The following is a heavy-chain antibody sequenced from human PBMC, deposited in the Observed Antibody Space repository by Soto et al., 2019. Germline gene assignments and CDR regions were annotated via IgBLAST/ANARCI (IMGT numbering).Heavy chain of an antibody. CDR3: ARAQDSSGYSYVTYFDY. V-gene: IGHV1-69*12. J-gene: IGHJ4*02. CDR2: VIPIFGTA. D-gene: IGHD3-22*01. CDR1: GGTFSSYA. Sequence: QVQLVQSGAEVKKPGSSVKVSCKASGGTFSSYAISWVRQAPGQGLEWMGGVIPIFGTANYAQKFQGRVTITAXXSXSXXYMELSRLRSEDTAVYYCARAQDSSGYSYVTYFDYWGQGTLVTVSS.